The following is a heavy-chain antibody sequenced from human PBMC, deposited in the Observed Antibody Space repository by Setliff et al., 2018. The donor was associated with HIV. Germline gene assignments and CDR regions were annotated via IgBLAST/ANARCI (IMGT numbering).Heavy chain of an antibody. CDR2: INPSGDIT. D-gene: IGHD2-8*01. Sequence: GASVKVSCKASGNTFSSHYMHWVRQAPGKGLEWMGLINPSGDITSYAEKFQGRVTMTRDTSTSTAYMDLGRLRSDDTAVYYCARRGVGTSDAFDLWGQGTMVTVSS. J-gene: IGHJ3*01. CDR1: GNTFSSHY. V-gene: IGHV1-46*01. CDR3: ARRGVGTSDAFDL.